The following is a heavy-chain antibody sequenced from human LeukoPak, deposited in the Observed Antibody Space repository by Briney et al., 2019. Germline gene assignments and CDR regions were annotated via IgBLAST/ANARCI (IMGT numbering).Heavy chain of an antibody. Sequence: SSETLSLTCAVQGGSFSGYYWSWIRQPPGKGLEWIGEINHSGSTNYNPPLKSRVTISVDTSKNQFSLKLSSVTAADTAVYYCASYLSAVFDYWGQGTLVTVSS. CDR3: ASYLSAVFDY. CDR2: INHSGST. J-gene: IGHJ4*02. CDR1: GGSFSGYY. D-gene: IGHD2/OR15-2a*01. V-gene: IGHV4-34*01.